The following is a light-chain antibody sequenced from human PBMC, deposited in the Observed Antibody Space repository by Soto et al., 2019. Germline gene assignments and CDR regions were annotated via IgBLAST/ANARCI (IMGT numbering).Light chain of an antibody. J-gene: IGKJ1*01. CDR3: QQSYSTPRT. CDR2: AAS. CDR1: QSINSY. V-gene: IGKV1-39*01. Sequence: DLQMTQSPFSLSASVGDRVTITCRASQSINSYLNWYQQKPGKAPKLLIYAASSLQSGDPSRFSGSGSRTDFTLTISSLQPEDFATYYCQQSYSTPRTFGQGTKVEIK.